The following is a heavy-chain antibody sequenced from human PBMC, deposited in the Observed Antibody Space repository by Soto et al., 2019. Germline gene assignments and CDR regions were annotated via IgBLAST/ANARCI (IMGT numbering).Heavy chain of an antibody. CDR2: IYYSGST. CDR3: ARNSDYDDSSGYAYYYGMDV. Sequence: QVQLQESGPGLVKPSQTLSLTCTVSGGPISSGDYYWSWIRQPPGKGLEWIGYIYYSGSTYYNPSLKSRGNLSGDTSKTEFSLKLGSVTAADTAVYYCARNSDYDDSSGYAYYYGMDVWGQGTTVTVSS. CDR1: GGPISSGDYY. V-gene: IGHV4-30-4*01. D-gene: IGHD3-22*01. J-gene: IGHJ6*02.